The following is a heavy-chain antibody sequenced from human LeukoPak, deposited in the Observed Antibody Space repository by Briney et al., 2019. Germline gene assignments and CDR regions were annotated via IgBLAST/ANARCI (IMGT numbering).Heavy chain of an antibody. Sequence: PGGSLRLSCAASGFTFSSYGMHWVRQAPGKGLEWVAVISYDGSNKYYADSVKGRFTISRDNANNLLYLQMNSLRAEDTAVYYCASGTIVGARGADNWGQGTLVTVSS. CDR2: ISYDGSNK. CDR1: GFTFSSYG. J-gene: IGHJ4*02. D-gene: IGHD1-26*01. V-gene: IGHV3-30*03. CDR3: ASGTIVGARGADN.